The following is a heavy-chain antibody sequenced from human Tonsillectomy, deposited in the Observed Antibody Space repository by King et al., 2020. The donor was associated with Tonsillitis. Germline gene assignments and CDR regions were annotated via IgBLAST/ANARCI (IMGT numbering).Heavy chain of an antibody. J-gene: IGHJ6*02. Sequence: QLVQSGAEVKKPGASVKFSCKASGYTFTSYGISWLRQAPGQGLEWMGWISAYNGNTHYAQKLQGRVTMTTDTSTSTAYMELRSLRSDDTAVYYCAREASEATEFYGMDVWGQGTTVTVSS. V-gene: IGHV1-18*01. CDR2: ISAYNGNT. CDR1: GYTFTSYG. D-gene: IGHD6-25*01. CDR3: AREASEATEFYGMDV.